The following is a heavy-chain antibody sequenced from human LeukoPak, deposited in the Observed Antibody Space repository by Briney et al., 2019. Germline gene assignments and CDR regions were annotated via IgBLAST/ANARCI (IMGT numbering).Heavy chain of an antibody. V-gene: IGHV3-53*01. CDR3: ASGSGSYRTPYYYMDV. D-gene: IGHD3-10*01. CDR1: GFTVSSNY. J-gene: IGHJ6*03. CDR2: IYSGGST. Sequence: GGSLGLSCAASGFTVSSNYMSWVRQAPGKGLEWGSVIYSGGSTYYADSVKGRFTISRDNSKNTLYLQMNSLRAEDTAVYYCASGSGSYRTPYYYMDVWGKGTTVTVSS.